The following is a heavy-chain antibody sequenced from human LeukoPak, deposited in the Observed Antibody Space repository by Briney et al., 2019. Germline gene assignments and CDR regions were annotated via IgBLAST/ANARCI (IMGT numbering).Heavy chain of an antibody. CDR2: IYTSGST. V-gene: IGHV4-4*07. Sequence: SETLSLTCTVSGGSISSYYWSWIRQPAGKGLEWIGRIYTSGSTNYNPSLKSRVTISVDKSKNQFSLKLSSVTAADTAVYYCARSYDSSGYYYDPWGKGTLVTVSS. D-gene: IGHD3-22*01. J-gene: IGHJ5*02. CDR3: ARSYDSSGYYYDP. CDR1: GGSISSYY.